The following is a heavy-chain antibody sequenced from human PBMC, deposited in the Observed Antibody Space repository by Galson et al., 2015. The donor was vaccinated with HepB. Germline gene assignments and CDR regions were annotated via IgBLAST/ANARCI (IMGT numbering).Heavy chain of an antibody. Sequence: ETLSLTCSVSGVSISSSSYYWGWLRQPPGKGLEWIGSFYYTGNTHYDPSLKSRVTISGDTSKNQFSLKLNSVTAAATAVYYCARVHNPASTVDLIDYWGQGTLVTVSS. V-gene: IGHV4-39*01. CDR3: ARVHNPASTVDLIDY. D-gene: IGHD1-1*01. J-gene: IGHJ4*02. CDR2: FYYTGNT. CDR1: GVSISSSSYY.